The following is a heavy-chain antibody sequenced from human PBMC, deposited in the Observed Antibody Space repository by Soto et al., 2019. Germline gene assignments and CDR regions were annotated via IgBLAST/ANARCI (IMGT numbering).Heavy chain of an antibody. V-gene: IGHV3-23*01. J-gene: IGHJ4*02. CDR3: AKNSAATIRVGYDY. CDR1: GFTFSTYA. D-gene: IGHD5-12*01. CDR2: ITGNGGST. Sequence: EVQLLESGGDLVQPGVSLRLSCAASGFTFSTYALSWVRQAPGKGLEWVSAITGNGGSTYYADSVRGRFTISRDNSKNTLYLQMSSLRAEDTAVYYCAKNSAATIRVGYDYWGQGTLVTVSS.